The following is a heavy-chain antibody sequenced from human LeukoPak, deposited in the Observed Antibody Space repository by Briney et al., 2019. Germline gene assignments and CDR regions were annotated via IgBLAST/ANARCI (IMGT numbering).Heavy chain of an antibody. D-gene: IGHD3-22*01. Sequence: PGGSLRLSCAASGFTFSNYAMHWVRQAPGKGLEWVAVISYDGSNKYYADSVKGRFTISRDNSKNTLYLQMNSLRAEDTAVYYCAKKWSGDYDSSGVNDAFDIWGQGTMVTVSS. CDR1: GFTFSNYA. CDR3: AKKWSGDYDSSGVNDAFDI. J-gene: IGHJ3*02. CDR2: ISYDGSNK. V-gene: IGHV3-30*04.